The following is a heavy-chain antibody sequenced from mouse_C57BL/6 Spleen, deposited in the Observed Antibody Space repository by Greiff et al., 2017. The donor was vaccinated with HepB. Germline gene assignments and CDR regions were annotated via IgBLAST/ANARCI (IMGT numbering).Heavy chain of an antibody. Sequence: EVQLQQSGPVLVKPGASVKMSCKASGYTFTDYYMNWVKQSHGKSLEWLGVINPYNGGTIYNQKFKGKATLTVDKSSSKAYMERNSLTSEDSAVYYCAREETGGRYFDVWGTGTTVTVSS. D-gene: IGHD4-1*01. J-gene: IGHJ1*03. CDR3: AREETGGRYFDV. CDR1: GYTFTDYY. V-gene: IGHV1-19*01. CDR2: INPYNGGT.